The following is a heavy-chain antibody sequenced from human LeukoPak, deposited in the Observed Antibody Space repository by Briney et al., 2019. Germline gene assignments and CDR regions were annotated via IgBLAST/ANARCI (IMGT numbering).Heavy chain of an antibody. D-gene: IGHD6-6*01. CDR3: ARHRKSARNYLYYYMDV. CDR2: VYFDGDT. Sequence: SETLSLTCTVSGDSIHSVYYFWGWIRQPPGKGLEWIGSVYFDGDTSYSPSLKSRVIISVDTSKNQFSLNLTSVTAADTALYYCARHRKSARNYLYYYMDVWGKGTTVTVSS. J-gene: IGHJ6*03. CDR1: GDSIHSVYYF. V-gene: IGHV4-39*01.